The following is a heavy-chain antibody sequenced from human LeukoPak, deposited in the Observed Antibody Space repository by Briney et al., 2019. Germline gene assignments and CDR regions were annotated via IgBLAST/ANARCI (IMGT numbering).Heavy chain of an antibody. CDR1: GFTFGNSW. V-gene: IGHV3-74*01. Sequence: GGALRLSCAASGFTFGNSWVHWVRQAPGKGLVWVSLINADGSTTSYADSVKGRFTISRDNARNTLSLEMNSLTIEDTAVYYCIVVVEPPDSDGFDVWGQGTMITVSS. D-gene: IGHD1-14*01. CDR3: IVVVEPPDSDGFDV. CDR2: INADGSTT. J-gene: IGHJ3*01.